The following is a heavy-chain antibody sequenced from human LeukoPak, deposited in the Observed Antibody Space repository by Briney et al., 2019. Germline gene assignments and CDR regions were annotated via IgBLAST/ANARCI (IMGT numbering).Heavy chain of an antibody. V-gene: IGHV3-23*01. CDR1: GFIFSDYA. D-gene: IGHD2-15*01. CDR3: AKENVVVAAAVPDY. CDR2: ISVSGGST. J-gene: IGHJ4*02. Sequence: GGSLRLSCAASGFIFSDYAMSWVRQAPGKGLEWVSVISVSGGSTYYADSVKGRFPISRDNSKNTLYLQMSSLRAEDTAVYYCAKENVVVAAAVPDYWGQGTLVTVSS.